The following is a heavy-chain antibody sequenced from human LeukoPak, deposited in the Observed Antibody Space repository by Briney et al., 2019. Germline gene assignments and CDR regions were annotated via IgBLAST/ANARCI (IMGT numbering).Heavy chain of an antibody. V-gene: IGHV3-74*01. Sequence: GGSLRLSCAASGFTFSSYWMHWVRQAPGKGLVWVSRINSDETSTGYADSVKGRFTISRDNAKNTLYLQMNSLRAEDTAVYYCVRGGTYGNYWGQGTLVTVSS. D-gene: IGHD4-17*01. CDR1: GFTFSSYW. CDR3: VRGGTYGNY. J-gene: IGHJ4*02. CDR2: INSDETST.